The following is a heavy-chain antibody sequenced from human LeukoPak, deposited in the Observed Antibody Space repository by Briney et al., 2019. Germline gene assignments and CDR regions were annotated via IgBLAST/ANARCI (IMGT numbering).Heavy chain of an antibody. V-gene: IGHV4-30-2*01. CDR3: ARGYRGDYVWGSYRQKFDY. CDR2: IYHSGST. CDR1: GGSISSGGYS. Sequence: PSQTLSLTCAVSGGSISSGGYSWSWVRQPPGKGLEWIGYIYHSGSTYYNPSLKSRVTISVDRAKNQFSLKLSSVPAADTAVYYCARGYRGDYVWGSYRQKFDYWGQGTLVTVSS. D-gene: IGHD3-16*02. J-gene: IGHJ4*02.